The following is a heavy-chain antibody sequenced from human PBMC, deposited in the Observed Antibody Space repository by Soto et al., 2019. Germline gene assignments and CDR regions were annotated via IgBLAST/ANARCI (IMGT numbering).Heavy chain of an antibody. CDR1: GYVFANDW. D-gene: IGHD2-2*01. J-gene: IGHJ4*02. CDR3: ARRVSAHPFFDY. V-gene: IGHV5-51*01. Sequence: GESLKLSCKGSGYVFANDWIAWVRQMPGKGLEWMGIIFPGDSDTRYSPSFQGQVTISADKSINTAYLQWSGLKASDTAIYYCARRVSAHPFFDYWGQGTLVTVSS. CDR2: IFPGDSDT.